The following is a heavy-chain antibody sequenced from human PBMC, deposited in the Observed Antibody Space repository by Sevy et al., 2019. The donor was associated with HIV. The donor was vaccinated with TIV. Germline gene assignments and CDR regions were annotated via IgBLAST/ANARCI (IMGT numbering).Heavy chain of an antibody. CDR1: GFTFSNYE. Sequence: GGSLRLSCAASGFTFSNYEMNWVRQAPGKGLEWLSYIITSGSIIYYADSVKGRFTISRDNAKNSLYLQMNSLRAEDTAIYYCARVGDSSGYWGYFDYWGQGTLVTVSS. J-gene: IGHJ4*02. D-gene: IGHD3-22*01. V-gene: IGHV3-48*03. CDR2: IITSGSII. CDR3: ARVGDSSGYWGYFDY.